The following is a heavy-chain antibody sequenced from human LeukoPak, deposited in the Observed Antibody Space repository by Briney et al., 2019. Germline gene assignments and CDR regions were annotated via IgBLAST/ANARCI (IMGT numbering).Heavy chain of an antibody. CDR3: ARERSPTDPFFDY. V-gene: IGHV1-2*02. J-gene: IGHJ4*02. CDR2: MNPNSGGT. CDR1: GYTLTDYY. Sequence: GASVKVSCKASGYTLTDYYIHWVRQAPGQGLEWMGWMNPNSGGTNFAQKFQGRVTLTRDTSISAVYMELSRLTSDDTAVYYCARERSPTDPFFDYWGQGTSVTVSS.